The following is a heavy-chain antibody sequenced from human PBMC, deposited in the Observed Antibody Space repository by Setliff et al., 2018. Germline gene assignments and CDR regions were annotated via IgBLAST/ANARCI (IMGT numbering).Heavy chain of an antibody. D-gene: IGHD2-15*01. CDR3: ARDGGGYCATTSCFHFDY. CDR1: GYTFNTHG. V-gene: IGHV1-18*01. CDR2: ISPYNGKT. Sequence: ASVKVSCKSYGYTFNTHGISWVRQAPGQRPEWMGWISPYNGKTRSIERVQGRLTLTIDTSTNTVFMELRNLRPDDTAIYYCARDGGGYCATTSCFHFDYWGQGTQVTVSS. J-gene: IGHJ4*02.